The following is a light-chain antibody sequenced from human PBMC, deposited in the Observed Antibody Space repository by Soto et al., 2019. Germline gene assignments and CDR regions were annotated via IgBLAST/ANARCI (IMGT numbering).Light chain of an antibody. V-gene: IGLV2-14*01. J-gene: IGLJ1*01. CDR1: SSDVGGYDY. CDR3: SSYSISTAYL. Sequence: QSALTQPASVSGSPGQSITISCTGTSSDVGGYDYVSWYQLHPGKAPKVMVFEVNNRPSGVSYRFSGSKSGNTASLTISGLQAEDEADYFCSSYSISTAYLFGTGTKVTVL. CDR2: EVN.